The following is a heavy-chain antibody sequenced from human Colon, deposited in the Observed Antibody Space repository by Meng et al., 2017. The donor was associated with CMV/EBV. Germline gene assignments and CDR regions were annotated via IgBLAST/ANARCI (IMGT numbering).Heavy chain of an antibody. V-gene: IGHV3-48*01. CDR3: ATDPSAVTTNY. Sequence: GESLKISCAASGFTFSGYGMNWVRQAPGKGLQWVSYISSGSSTIYYADSVRGRFTISRDNSKNTLYLEMGSLRPEDMAVYYCATDPSAVTTNYWGQGTLVTVSS. J-gene: IGHJ4*02. CDR2: ISSGSSTI. D-gene: IGHD4-17*01. CDR1: GFTFSGYG.